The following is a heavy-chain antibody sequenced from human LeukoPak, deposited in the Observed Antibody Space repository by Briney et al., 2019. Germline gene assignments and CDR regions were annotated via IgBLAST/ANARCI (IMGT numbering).Heavy chain of an antibody. J-gene: IGHJ4*02. CDR3: AKGFKSTVVTTLDY. Sequence: QSGGSLRLSCAASGFTFSSYAMSWVRQAPGKGLEWVSAISGSGGSTYYADSVKGRLTISRDNSKNTLYLQMNSLRAEDTAVYYCAKGFKSTVVTTLDYWGQGTLVTVSS. CDR2: ISGSGGST. D-gene: IGHD4-23*01. CDR1: GFTFSSYA. V-gene: IGHV3-23*01.